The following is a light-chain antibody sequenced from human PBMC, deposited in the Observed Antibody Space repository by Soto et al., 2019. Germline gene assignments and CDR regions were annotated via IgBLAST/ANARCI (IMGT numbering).Light chain of an antibody. CDR2: EVN. CDR1: SSDVGGLNY. J-gene: IGLJ3*02. CDR3: SSFTISSTWV. Sequence: QSALTQPASVSGSPGQSITISCTGTSSDVGGLNYVSWYQHHPGNAPKLIIYEVNHRPSGVSDRFSASKSDNTASLTISGLQTEDEADYYCSSFTISSTWVFGGGTQLTVL. V-gene: IGLV2-14*01.